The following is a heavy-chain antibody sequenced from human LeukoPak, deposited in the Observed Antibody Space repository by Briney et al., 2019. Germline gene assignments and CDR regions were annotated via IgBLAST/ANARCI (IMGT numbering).Heavy chain of an antibody. CDR2: ISSSGSTI. V-gene: IGHV3-48*03. CDR1: GFTFSSYE. CDR3: ARDRSLTELLGAFDI. Sequence: GGSLRLSCAASGFTFSSYEMNWVCQAPGRGLEWVSYISSSGSTIYYADSVKGRFTISRDNAKNSLYLQMNSLRAEDTAVYYCARDRSLTELLGAFDIWGQGTMVTVSS. J-gene: IGHJ3*02. D-gene: IGHD1-26*01.